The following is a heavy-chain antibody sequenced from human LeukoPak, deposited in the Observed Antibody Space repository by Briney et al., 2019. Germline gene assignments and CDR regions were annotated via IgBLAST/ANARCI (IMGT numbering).Heavy chain of an antibody. CDR3: ARKNYYDSSSSY. D-gene: IGHD3-22*01. CDR2: IIPIFGTA. CDR1: GGTFSSYA. Sequence: SVKVSCKXSGGTFSSYAISWVRQAPGQGLEWMGGIIPIFGTANYSQKFQGRVTITADESTSTAYMELSSLRSEDTAVYYCARKNYYDSSSSYWGQGTLVTVSS. V-gene: IGHV1-69*13. J-gene: IGHJ4*02.